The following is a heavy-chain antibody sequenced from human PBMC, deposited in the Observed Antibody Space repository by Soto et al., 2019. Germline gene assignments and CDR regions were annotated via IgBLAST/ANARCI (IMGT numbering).Heavy chain of an antibody. CDR1: NTSISSSNW. CDR2: IYHTGRT. D-gene: IGHD3-9*01. J-gene: IGHJ3*02. V-gene: IGHV4-4*02. CDR3: VRDEAHYDILTGSSLGRAFDI. Sequence: QVQLQESGPSLVKPSGTLSLTCVITNTSISSSNWWSWVRQAPGKGLEWIGEIYHTGRTNYAPSLTSRVTMSIDKSNSRFSLRLTSLTAADTAVYYCVRDEAHYDILTGSSLGRAFDIWGQGTMVTVSS.